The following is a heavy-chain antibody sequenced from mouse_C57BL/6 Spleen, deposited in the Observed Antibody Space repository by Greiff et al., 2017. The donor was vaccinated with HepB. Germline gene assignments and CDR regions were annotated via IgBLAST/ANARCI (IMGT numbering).Heavy chain of an antibody. D-gene: IGHD1-1*01. CDR1: GYSITSGYY. CDR3: ARGPTGMDY. J-gene: IGHJ4*01. CDR2: ISYDGSN. Sequence: DVKLVESGPGLVKPSQSLSLTCSVTGYSITSGYYWNWIRQFPGNKLEWMGYISYDGSNNYNPSLKNRISITRDTSKNQFFLKLNSVTTEDTATYYCARGPTGMDYWGQGTSVTVSS. V-gene: IGHV3-6*01.